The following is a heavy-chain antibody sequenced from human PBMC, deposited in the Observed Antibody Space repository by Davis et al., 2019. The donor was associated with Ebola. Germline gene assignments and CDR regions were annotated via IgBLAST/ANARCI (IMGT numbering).Heavy chain of an antibody. CDR1: GFTFSSYA. D-gene: IGHD4-17*01. CDR3: ARVGSAVTKDYFDY. CDR2: ISYDGSNK. Sequence: PGGSLRLSCAASGFTFSSYAMHWVRQAPGKGLEWVAVISYDGSNKYYADSVKVRFTISRDNAKNSLYLQMNSLRAEDTAVYYCARVGSAVTKDYFDYWGQGTLVTVSS. V-gene: IGHV3-30-3*01. J-gene: IGHJ4*02.